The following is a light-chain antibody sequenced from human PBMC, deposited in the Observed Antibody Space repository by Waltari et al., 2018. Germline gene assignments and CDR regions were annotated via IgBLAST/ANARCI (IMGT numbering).Light chain of an antibody. CDR3: AAWDDNLLYV. CDR1: SSDLGDNY. V-gene: IGLV1-47*01. J-gene: IGLJ1*01. CDR2: GNT. Sequence: QSVLTQPPSASGPPGQRVTISCSGSSSDLGDNYVYWYKQLPGTAPKLLIYGNTQRPSGVPDRFSGSKSGTSASLAISDLRSEDEADYYCAAWDDNLLYVFGTGTKVTVL.